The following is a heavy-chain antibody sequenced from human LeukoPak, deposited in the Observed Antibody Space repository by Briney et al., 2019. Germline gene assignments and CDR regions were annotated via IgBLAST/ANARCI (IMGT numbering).Heavy chain of an antibody. CDR1: GYSLCSGYY. Sequence: SETLSLTCAVSGYSLCSGYYCDWIRQPPGKGLEGIGSIYHSWNTYYNPSLNRRATISVDTSNNQFSLNLNAVTAAPTAGYYCASTPTAYYYSMDVWGKGTTVTVSS. CDR3: ASTPTAYYYSMDV. V-gene: IGHV4-38-2*01. J-gene: IGHJ6*03. CDR2: IYHSWNT. D-gene: IGHD5-18*01.